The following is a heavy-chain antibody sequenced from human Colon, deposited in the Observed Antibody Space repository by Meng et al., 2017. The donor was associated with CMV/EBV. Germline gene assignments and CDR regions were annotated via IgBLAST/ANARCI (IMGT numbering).Heavy chain of an antibody. Sequence: SGYTFTSYYMHWVRQAPGQGLEWMGIINPSGGSTSYAQKFQGRVTMTRDTSTSTVYMELSSLRSEDTAVYYCARGTSGDYDGNLFDYWGQGTLVTVSS. CDR2: INPSGGST. D-gene: IGHD4-23*01. V-gene: IGHV1-46*01. J-gene: IGHJ4*02. CDR1: GYTFTSYY. CDR3: ARGTSGDYDGNLFDY.